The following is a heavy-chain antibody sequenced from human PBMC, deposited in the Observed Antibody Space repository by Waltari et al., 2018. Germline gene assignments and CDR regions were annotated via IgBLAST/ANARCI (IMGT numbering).Heavy chain of an antibody. V-gene: IGHV2-70*15. Sequence: QVTLRESGPALVKPTQTLTLTCTFSAFSLSTSGMCVTWIPQPPGKALEWLARIDLDDDKYYSTSLKTRLTISKDTSKNQVVLTMTNVDPVDTATYYCARTRITMIRGGSDYFDYWGQGTLVTVSS. CDR1: AFSLSTSGMC. CDR3: ARTRITMIRGGSDYFDY. J-gene: IGHJ4*02. D-gene: IGHD3-10*01. CDR2: IDLDDDK.